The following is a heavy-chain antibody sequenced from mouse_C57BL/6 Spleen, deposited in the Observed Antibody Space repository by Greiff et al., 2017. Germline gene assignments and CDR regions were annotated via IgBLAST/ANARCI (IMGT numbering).Heavy chain of an antibody. CDR2: ISSGSSTI. CDR3: ARMLRSYWYFDV. J-gene: IGHJ1*03. D-gene: IGHD1-1*01. CDR1: GFTFSDYG. V-gene: IGHV5-17*01. Sequence: EVQLVESGGGLVKPGGSLKLSCAASGFTFSDYGMHWVRQAPEKGLEWVAYISSGSSTIYYADTVKGRFTISRDNAKNTLFLQMTSLRSEDTAMYYCARMLRSYWYFDVWGTGTTGTVSS.